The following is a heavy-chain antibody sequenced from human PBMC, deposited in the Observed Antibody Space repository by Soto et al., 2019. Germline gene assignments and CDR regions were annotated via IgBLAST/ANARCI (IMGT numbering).Heavy chain of an antibody. CDR3: AKVTMQQWTPDH. V-gene: IGHV3-23*01. CDR2: ISGSGGST. Sequence: PGGSLRLSCAASGFTFSSYAMSWVRQAPGKGLEWVSAISGSGGSTYYADSVKGRFTISRDNSRNTLYLQMDSLRAADTALYYCAKVTMQQWTPDHWGQGTLVTVSS. J-gene: IGHJ4*02. D-gene: IGHD6-13*01. CDR1: GFTFSSYA.